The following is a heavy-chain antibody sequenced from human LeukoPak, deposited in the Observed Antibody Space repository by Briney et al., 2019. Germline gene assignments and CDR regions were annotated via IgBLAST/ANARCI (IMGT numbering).Heavy chain of an antibody. Sequence: SETLSLTCTASGGSISSYYWSWIRQPPGKGLEWIGYIYYSGSTNYNPSLKSRVTISVDTSKNQFSLKLSSVTAADTAVYYCARGRRQWLVDYFDYWGQGTLVTVSS. CDR1: GGSISSYY. V-gene: IGHV4-59*01. J-gene: IGHJ4*02. D-gene: IGHD6-19*01. CDR2: IYYSGST. CDR3: ARGRRQWLVDYFDY.